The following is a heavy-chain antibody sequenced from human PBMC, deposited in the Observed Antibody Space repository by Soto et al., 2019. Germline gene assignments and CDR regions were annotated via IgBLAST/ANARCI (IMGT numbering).Heavy chain of an antibody. V-gene: IGHV3-33*01. D-gene: IGHD3-3*01. J-gene: IGHJ4*02. CDR2: LWYDGSNE. CDR3: ARSSLEWLLLFDF. CDR1: GFTFSSYG. Sequence: PGGSLRLSCAASGFTFSSYGMNWVRQAPGKGLEWVAVLWYDGSNENYANSVKGRFTISRDDSKNTLYLQMISLRAEDTAVYYWARSSLEWLLLFDFWGQGTQVTVSS.